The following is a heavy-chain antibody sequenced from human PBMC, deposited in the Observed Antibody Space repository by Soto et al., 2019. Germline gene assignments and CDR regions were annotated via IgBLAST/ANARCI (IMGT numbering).Heavy chain of an antibody. J-gene: IGHJ3*02. CDR2: IIPILGIA. D-gene: IGHD2-2*01. Sequence: SVKVSCKASGGTFSSYTISWVRQAPGQGLEWMGRIIPILGIANYAQKFQGRVTITADKSTSTAYMELSSLRSEDTAVYYCARDDCSSTSCLTIGAFDIWAQGKMVTVSS. CDR1: GGTFSSYT. CDR3: ARDDCSSTSCLTIGAFDI. V-gene: IGHV1-69*02.